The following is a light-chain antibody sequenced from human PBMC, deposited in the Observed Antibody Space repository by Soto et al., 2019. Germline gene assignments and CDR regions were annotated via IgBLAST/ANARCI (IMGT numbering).Light chain of an antibody. CDR2: KSS. V-gene: IGKV1-5*03. Sequence: DIQMTQSPSTLSASLGDRVTITCRASQTIISWLAWYQHKPGKAPKLLIYKSSKLAKGVTSRFSGSGSGTDFSFIITSLQREDLATYYCQQYYGLPPLTFGQGTRL. CDR1: QTIISW. J-gene: IGKJ5*01. CDR3: QQYYGLPPLT.